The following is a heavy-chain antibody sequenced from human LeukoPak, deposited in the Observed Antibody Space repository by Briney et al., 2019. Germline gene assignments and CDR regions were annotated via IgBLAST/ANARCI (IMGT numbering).Heavy chain of an antibody. CDR1: GFTFSNYW. CDR2: TNSDESIT. V-gene: IGHV3-74*01. D-gene: IGHD3-10*01. CDR3: VRALLGGNDY. Sequence: GGSLRLSCAASGFTFSNYWMHRVRQAPGKGLVWVSRTNSDESITTYADSVKGQFTISRDNAKNTLYLQMNSLRVEDTAVYYCVRALLGGNDYWGQGTLVTVSS. J-gene: IGHJ4*02.